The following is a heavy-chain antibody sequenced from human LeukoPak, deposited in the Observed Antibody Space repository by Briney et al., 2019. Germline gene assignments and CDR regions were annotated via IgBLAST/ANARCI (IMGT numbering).Heavy chain of an antibody. CDR3: ARALYSNSWQY. J-gene: IGHJ4*02. D-gene: IGHD6-13*01. V-gene: IGHV3-20*04. Sequence: SGGSLRLSCAASGFTFDDYGMSWVRQAPGKGLEWVSAINWNGGSTGYADSVKGRFTISRDNAKNSLYLQMNSLRAEDTALYYCARALYSNSWQYWGQGTLVTVSS. CDR1: GFTFDDYG. CDR2: INWNGGST.